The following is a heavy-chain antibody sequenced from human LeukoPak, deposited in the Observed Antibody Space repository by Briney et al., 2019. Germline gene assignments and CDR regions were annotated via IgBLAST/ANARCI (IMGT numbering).Heavy chain of an antibody. CDR3: TRVGYIDEGIDY. CDR1: GFPFSSYW. J-gene: IGHJ4*02. D-gene: IGHD5-24*01. V-gene: IGHV3-7*04. CDR2: IKQDGSKK. Sequence: PGGSLRLSCVASGFPFSSYWMTWVRQAPGKGLERVANIKQDGSKKSYVDSVKGRFTISRDSAKNSLYLQMNSLRAEDTAIYYCTRVGYIDEGIDYWGQGTLVTVSS.